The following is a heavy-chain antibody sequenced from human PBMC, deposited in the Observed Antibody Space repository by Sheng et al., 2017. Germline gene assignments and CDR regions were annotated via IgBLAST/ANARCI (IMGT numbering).Heavy chain of an antibody. CDR3: ARQIIIQGGYYYIDY. CDR2: IYHSGST. Sequence: QVQLQESGPGLVKPSETLSLTCTVSGYSISSGYYWGWIRQPPGKGLEWIGSIYHSGSTYYNPSLKSRVTISLDTSKKQFSLKLNSVTAADTAVYYCARQIIIQGGYYYIDYWGQGTLVTVSS. D-gene: IGHD3-22*01. J-gene: IGHJ4*02. CDR1: GYSISSGYY. V-gene: IGHV4-38-2*02.